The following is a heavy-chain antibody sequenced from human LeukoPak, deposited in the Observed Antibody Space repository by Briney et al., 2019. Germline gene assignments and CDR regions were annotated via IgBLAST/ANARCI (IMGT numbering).Heavy chain of an antibody. CDR2: ISGSGTHK. Sequence: GGSLRLSCAGSGFTFSDYSLGWVRQAPGKGLEWVSSISGSGTHKFYGDSVKGRFNISRDNAKNSLFLQMTSLRAEDTAVYYCARDWALTKWGQGTLVTVSS. CDR3: ARDWALTK. J-gene: IGHJ4*02. CDR1: GFTFSDYS. D-gene: IGHD7-27*01. V-gene: IGHV3-21*01.